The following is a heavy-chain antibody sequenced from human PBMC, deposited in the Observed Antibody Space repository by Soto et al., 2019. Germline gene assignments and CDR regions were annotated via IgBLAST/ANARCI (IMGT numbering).Heavy chain of an antibody. D-gene: IGHD3-10*01. CDR1: GDSIKRDDYY. J-gene: IGHJ6*02. CDR2: ILYSGTT. CDR3: GRDGGPLYYGMDF. V-gene: IGHV4-30-4*01. Sequence: QVQLQESGPGLVKPSQTLSLTCTVSGDSIKRDDYYWSWIRQPPGKGLEWIGYILYSGTTYYNPSLKSRLIISLDTSKNQFSLTLTSVTAADTAVYDCGRDGGPLYYGMDFWGQGTTVTVSS.